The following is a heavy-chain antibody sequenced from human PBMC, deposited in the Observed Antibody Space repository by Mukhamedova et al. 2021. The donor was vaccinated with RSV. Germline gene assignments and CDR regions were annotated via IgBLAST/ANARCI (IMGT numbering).Heavy chain of an antibody. CDR2: INPSGGST. V-gene: IGHV1-46*01. Sequence: WVRQAPGQGLEWMGIINPSGGSTSYAQKFQGRVTMTRDTSTSTVYMELSSLRSEDTAVYYCARVRRGYGGNSGFDPWGQGTLVTV. D-gene: IGHD4-23*01. CDR3: ARVRRGYGGNSGFDP. J-gene: IGHJ5*02.